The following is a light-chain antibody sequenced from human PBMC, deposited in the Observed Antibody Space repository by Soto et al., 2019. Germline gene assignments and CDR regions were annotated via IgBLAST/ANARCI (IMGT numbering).Light chain of an antibody. CDR3: QQYNSYRT. V-gene: IGKV1-5*03. CDR1: QSISSW. J-gene: IGKJ1*01. Sequence: DIQMTQSPSTLSASVGDRVTLTFRASQSISSWLAWYQQKPGKAPKLLIYKASSLESGVPSRFSGSGSGTEFTLTISSLQPDDFATYYCQQYNSYRTFGQGTKVDIK. CDR2: KAS.